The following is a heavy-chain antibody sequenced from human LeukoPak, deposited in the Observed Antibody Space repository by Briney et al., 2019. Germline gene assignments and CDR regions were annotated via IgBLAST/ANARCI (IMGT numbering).Heavy chain of an antibody. CDR3: ARLLMGYYDSTGYYGLDY. J-gene: IGHJ4*02. D-gene: IGHD3-22*01. Sequence: GESLKISCKSSGYSFTSYWIGWVRQMPGKGLEWMGIIYPDDSDTRYSPSFQGQVTISADKSISTAYLQWSSLKASDTAMYYCARLLMGYYDSTGYYGLDYWGQGTLVTVSS. CDR2: IYPDDSDT. CDR1: GYSFTSYW. V-gene: IGHV5-51*01.